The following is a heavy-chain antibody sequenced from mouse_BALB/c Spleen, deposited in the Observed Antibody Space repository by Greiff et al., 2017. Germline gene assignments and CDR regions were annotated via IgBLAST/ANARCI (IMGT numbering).Heavy chain of an antibody. CDR1: GFSLSTSGMG. Sequence: QVTLNVSGPGILQPSQTLSLTCSFSGFSLSTSGMGVSWIRQPSGKGLEWLAHIYWDDDKRYNPSLKSRLTISKDTSRNQVFLKITSVDTADTATYYCARSFTTVVAYYAMDYWGQGTSVTVSS. CDR3: ARSFTTVVAYYAMDY. V-gene: IGHV8-12*01. CDR2: IYWDDDK. J-gene: IGHJ4*01. D-gene: IGHD1-1*01.